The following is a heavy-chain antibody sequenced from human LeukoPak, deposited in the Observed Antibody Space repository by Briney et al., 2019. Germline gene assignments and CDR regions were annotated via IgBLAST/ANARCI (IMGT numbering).Heavy chain of an antibody. CDR2: MNPNSGNT. CDR3: ARAPRISMVRGVIYWFDP. D-gene: IGHD3-10*01. Sequence: ASVKVSCXASGYTFTSYDINWVRLATGQGLEWMGWMNPNSGNTGYAQKFQGRVTITRNTSISTAYMELSSLRSEDTAVYYCARAPRISMVRGVIYWFDPWGQGTLVTVSS. J-gene: IGHJ5*02. CDR1: GYTFTSYD. V-gene: IGHV1-8*03.